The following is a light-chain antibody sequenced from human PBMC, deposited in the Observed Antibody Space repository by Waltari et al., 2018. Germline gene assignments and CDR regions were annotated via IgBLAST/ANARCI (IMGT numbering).Light chain of an antibody. CDR1: HSIADN. CDR3: QQYNKWPPIT. CDR2: GAS. J-gene: IGKJ5*01. V-gene: IGKV3-15*01. Sequence: EIVMTQSPATLSVSPGERATIPCRASHSIADNLFWYQQKTAHAPLLLIYGASTRATGVPARFRSSGSGTEFTLTISSLQSEDVAVYYCQQYNKWPPITFGQGTRLEIK.